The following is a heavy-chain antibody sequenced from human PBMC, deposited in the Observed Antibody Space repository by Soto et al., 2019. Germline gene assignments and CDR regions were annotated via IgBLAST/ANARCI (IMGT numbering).Heavy chain of an antibody. Sequence: GASVKVSCKASGGTFSSYAISWVRQAPGQGLEWMGGIIPIFGTANYAQKSQGRVTITADKSTSTAYMELSSLRSEDTAVYYCAVNWDTVYYFDYWGQGTLVTVSS. CDR1: GGTFSSYA. CDR2: IIPIFGTA. CDR3: AVNWDTVYYFDY. V-gene: IGHV1-69*06. D-gene: IGHD4-17*01. J-gene: IGHJ4*02.